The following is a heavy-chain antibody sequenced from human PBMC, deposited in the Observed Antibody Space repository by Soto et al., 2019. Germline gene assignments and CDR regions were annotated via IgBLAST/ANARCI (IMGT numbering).Heavy chain of an antibody. V-gene: IGHV4-30-2*01. CDR2: TYHSGNT. Sequence: TLSLTCAVSGVSISSGGSSWIWIRKPPGKGLEWIGYTYHSGNTYYNPSLKSRVTISGDRSKYQFTLNLSSVTAADTAVYYCARDLGGSSGYDGFDIWGQGTMVT. CDR1: GVSISSGGSS. J-gene: IGHJ3*02. D-gene: IGHD5-12*01. CDR3: ARDLGGSSGYDGFDI.